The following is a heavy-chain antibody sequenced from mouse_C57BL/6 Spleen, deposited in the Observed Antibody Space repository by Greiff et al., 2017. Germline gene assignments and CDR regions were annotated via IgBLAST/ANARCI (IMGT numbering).Heavy chain of an antibody. Sequence: QVQLQQSGAELARPGASVKLSCKASGYTFTSYGISWVKQRTGQGLEWIGEIYPRSGNTYYNEKFKGKATLTADKSSSTAYMELRSLTSEDSAVYVCARADYGSSPFDYWGQGTTLTVSS. CDR3: ARADYGSSPFDY. CDR2: IYPRSGNT. CDR1: GYTFTSYG. V-gene: IGHV1-81*01. J-gene: IGHJ2*01. D-gene: IGHD1-1*01.